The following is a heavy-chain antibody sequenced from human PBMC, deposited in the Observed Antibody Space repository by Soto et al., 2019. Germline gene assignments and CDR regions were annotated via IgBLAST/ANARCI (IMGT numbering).Heavy chain of an antibody. CDR2: ISAYNGNT. CDR3: ARVGGAPLTIFGVVISHYYGMDV. CDR1: GYTFTSYG. V-gene: IGHV1-18*04. Sequence: ASVKVSCKASGYTFTSYGISWVRQAPGQGLEWMGWISAYNGNTNYAQKPQGRVTMTTDTSTSTAYMELRSLRSDDTAVYYCARVGGAPLTIFGVVISHYYGMDVWGQGTTVTVSS. D-gene: IGHD3-3*01. J-gene: IGHJ6*02.